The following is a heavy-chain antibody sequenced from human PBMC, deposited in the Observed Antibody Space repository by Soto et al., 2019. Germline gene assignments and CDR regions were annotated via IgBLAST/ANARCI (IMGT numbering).Heavy chain of an antibody. V-gene: IGHV3-74*01. CDR1: GFTFSSYW. J-gene: IGHJ4*02. CDR2: INIDGSST. D-gene: IGHD2-15*01. CDR3: ARGRGYCSGGSCFVDF. Sequence: EVQLVESGGGLVQPGGSLRLSCAASGFTFSSYWMHWVRQAPGKGLVWVSRINIDGSSTSYADSVKGRVTISRDNAKNTLYLQMNSLRVEDTAVYYCARGRGYCSGGSCFVDFWGQGTLVTVSS.